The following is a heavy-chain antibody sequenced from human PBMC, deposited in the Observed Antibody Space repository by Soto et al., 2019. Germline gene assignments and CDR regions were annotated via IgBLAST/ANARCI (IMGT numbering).Heavy chain of an antibody. J-gene: IGHJ4*02. V-gene: IGHV3-11*01. CDR3: ARSVPGTPSFDY. D-gene: IGHD6-19*01. CDR2: ISGSGSTM. Sequence: QVQLVESGGGLAKPGGSLRLSCAASGFTFSDYSMSWIRQAPGKGLEWVSHISGSGSTMHYADRVKGRFTISRDNAKKSLHLQMNSLTDADTAVYYCARSVPGTPSFDYWGQGTLVSVSS. CDR1: GFTFSDYS.